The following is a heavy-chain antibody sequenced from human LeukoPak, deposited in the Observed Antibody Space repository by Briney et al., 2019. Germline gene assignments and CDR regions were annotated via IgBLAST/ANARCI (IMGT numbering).Heavy chain of an antibody. J-gene: IGHJ4*02. CDR1: GFTFSSNG. Sequence: GGSRRPSCAASGFTFSSNGMHWVRQAPGEGLEWVAAIWYDGSNKYYADSVKGRFTISRDNSKNTLYLQMNSLRAEDTVVYYCARVMRAYDSSGRSPGYWGQGTLVTVSS. CDR3: ARVMRAYDSSGRSPGY. CDR2: IWYDGSNK. D-gene: IGHD3-22*01. V-gene: IGHV3-33*01.